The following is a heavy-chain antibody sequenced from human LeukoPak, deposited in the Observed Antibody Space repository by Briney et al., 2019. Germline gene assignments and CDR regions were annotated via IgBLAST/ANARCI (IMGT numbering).Heavy chain of an antibody. CDR1: GFTFSSYA. D-gene: IGHD3-9*01. V-gene: IGHV3-23*01. CDR2: ISGSGGST. Sequence: GGSLRLSCAASGFTFSSYAMSWVRQAPGKGLEWVSPISGSGGSTYYADSAKGRFTISRDTSKNTLYLQMNSLRAEDTAVYYCAKEGLRYFDWLFDFDYWGQGTLVTVSS. J-gene: IGHJ4*02. CDR3: AKEGLRYFDWLFDFDY.